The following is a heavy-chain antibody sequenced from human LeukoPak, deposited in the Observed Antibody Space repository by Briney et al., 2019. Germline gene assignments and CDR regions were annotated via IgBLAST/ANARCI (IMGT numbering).Heavy chain of an antibody. CDR3: ARVSVMGTDFDY. D-gene: IGHD5-24*01. Sequence: GGSLRLSCAASGFTFSSYAMHWVRQAPGKGLEWVAVISYDGSNKYYADSVKGRFTISRDNSKDTLYLQMNSLRAEDTAVYYCARVSVMGTDFDYWGQGTLVTVSS. CDR1: GFTFSSYA. V-gene: IGHV3-30-3*01. CDR2: ISYDGSNK. J-gene: IGHJ4*02.